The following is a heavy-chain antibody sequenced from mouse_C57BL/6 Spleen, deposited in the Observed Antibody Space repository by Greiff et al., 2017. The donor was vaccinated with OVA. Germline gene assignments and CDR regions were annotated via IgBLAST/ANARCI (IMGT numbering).Heavy chain of an antibody. V-gene: IGHV5-4*01. J-gene: IGHJ4*01. CDR2: ISDGGSYT. D-gene: IGHD2-4*01. Sequence: EVMLVESGGGLVKPGGSLKLSCAASGFTFSSYAMSWVRQTPEKRLEWVATISDGGSYTYYPDNVKGRFTISRDNAKNNLYLQMSHLKSEDTAMYYCAREDYDGAYYYAMDYWGQGTSVTVSS. CDR1: GFTFSSYA. CDR3: AREDYDGAYYYAMDY.